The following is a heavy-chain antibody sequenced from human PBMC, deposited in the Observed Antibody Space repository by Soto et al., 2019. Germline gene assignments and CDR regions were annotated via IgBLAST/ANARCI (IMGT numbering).Heavy chain of an antibody. CDR1: GFTFSNYA. D-gene: IGHD6-19*01. CDR2: ISGSGDSP. Sequence: GGSLRLSCAASGFTFSNYAMSWVRQAPGKGLEWVSIISGSGDSPYYADSVKGRFTISRDNSRNTLYLQMNSLRAGDSAKYYCATEGTSGLYYFDYWGQGTLVTVSS. J-gene: IGHJ4*02. V-gene: IGHV3-23*01. CDR3: ATEGTSGLYYFDY.